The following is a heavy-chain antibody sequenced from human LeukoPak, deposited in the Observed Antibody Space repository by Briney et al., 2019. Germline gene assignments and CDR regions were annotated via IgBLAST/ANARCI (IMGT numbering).Heavy chain of an antibody. Sequence: PGGSLRLSCAASGFTFSNYDMNWVRQAPGKGLEWVSYLSRSGSTISYADSVKGRFTISRDNSKNSLYLQLNSLRVEDTAVYYCARADCGGGNCSLFYWGQGILVTVFS. CDR2: LSRSGSTI. CDR1: GFTFSNYD. J-gene: IGHJ4*02. CDR3: ARADCGGGNCSLFY. D-gene: IGHD2-15*01. V-gene: IGHV3-48*03.